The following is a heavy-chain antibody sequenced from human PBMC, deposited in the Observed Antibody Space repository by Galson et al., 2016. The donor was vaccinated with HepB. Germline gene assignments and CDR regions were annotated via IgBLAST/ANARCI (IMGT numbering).Heavy chain of an antibody. CDR3: VRDKVTPGTNWFDP. J-gene: IGHJ5*02. CDR1: GSTFSSYA. Sequence: SLRLSCAASGSTFSSYAMSWVRQAPGKGPEWVSAISGSGGSTYYADSVKGRFTISRDNSKNTLYLQMNSLRAEDTAVYYCVRDKVTPGTNWFDPWGQGTLVTVSS. D-gene: IGHD4-11*01. CDR2: ISGSGGST. V-gene: IGHV3-23*01.